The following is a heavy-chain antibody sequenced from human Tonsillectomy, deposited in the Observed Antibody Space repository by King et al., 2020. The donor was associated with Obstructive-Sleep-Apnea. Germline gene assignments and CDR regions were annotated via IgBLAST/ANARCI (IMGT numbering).Heavy chain of an antibody. V-gene: IGHV5-10-1*03. CDR1: GYRFNSYW. CDR2: IDPSDSYT. Sequence: QLVQSGAEVKKPGESLRISCKGSGYRFNSYWITWVRQMPGKGLEWMGRIDPSDSYTNYSPSFQGHVTISADNSISTAYLHWSSLKASDTAIYYCARQYSSSWYGDFDYWGQGTLVTVSS. J-gene: IGHJ4*02. D-gene: IGHD6-13*01. CDR3: ARQYSSSWYGDFDY.